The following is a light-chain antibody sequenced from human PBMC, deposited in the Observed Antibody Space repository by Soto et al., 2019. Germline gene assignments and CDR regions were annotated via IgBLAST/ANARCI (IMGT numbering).Light chain of an antibody. CDR2: ATS. J-gene: IGKJ4*01. CDR1: QGIAPY. V-gene: IGKV1-27*01. Sequence: DVQMTQSPSSLSAFVGDRVTITCRASQGIAPYLAWFQQKPGKVPKLLIYATSTLPSGVPSRFSGSGSGTDFTLTINSLQPEDVRTYYCQKYNSAPITFGGGTKVEIK. CDR3: QKYNSAPIT.